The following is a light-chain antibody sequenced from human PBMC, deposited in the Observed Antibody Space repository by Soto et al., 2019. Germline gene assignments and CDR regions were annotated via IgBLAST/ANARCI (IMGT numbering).Light chain of an antibody. CDR2: ESS. CDR3: QQGISWPLT. Sequence: EIVLTQSPATLSLSPGESATLSCRASQSVRSYLAWYQGKVGQAPRLLIYESSNMATGVPARFSGSGSGTAFPLTICSLEPEDFAVYYCQQGISWPLTFGGGTKVEIK. V-gene: IGKV3-11*01. CDR1: QSVRSY. J-gene: IGKJ4*01.